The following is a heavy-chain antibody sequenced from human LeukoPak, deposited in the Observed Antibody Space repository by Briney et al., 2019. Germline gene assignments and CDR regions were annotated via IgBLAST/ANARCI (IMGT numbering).Heavy chain of an antibody. D-gene: IGHD4-17*01. V-gene: IGHV3-30*02. CDR1: GFTFSGYG. CDR3: AKARYGDDAFDY. J-gene: IGHJ4*02. Sequence: GGSLRLSCAASGFTFSGYGMHWVRQAPGKGLEWVAVIWYDGSNKYCADSVKGRFTISRDNSKNTLYLQMNSLRAEDTALYYCAKARYGDDAFDYWGQGTLVTVSS. CDR2: IWYDGSNK.